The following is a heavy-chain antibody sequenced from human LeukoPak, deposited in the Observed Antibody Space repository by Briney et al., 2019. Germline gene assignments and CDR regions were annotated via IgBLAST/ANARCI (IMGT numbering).Heavy chain of an antibody. CDR1: GYSISSGYY. CDR2: IYHSGST. D-gene: IGHD3-22*01. Sequence: SETLSLTCTVSGYSISSGYYWGWIRQPPGKGLEWIGSIYHSGSTYYNPSLKSRVTISVDTSKNQFSLKLSSVTAADTAVYYCARGSTMIVVVITPTDDAFDIWGQGTMVTVSS. J-gene: IGHJ3*02. V-gene: IGHV4-38-2*02. CDR3: ARGSTMIVVVITPTDDAFDI.